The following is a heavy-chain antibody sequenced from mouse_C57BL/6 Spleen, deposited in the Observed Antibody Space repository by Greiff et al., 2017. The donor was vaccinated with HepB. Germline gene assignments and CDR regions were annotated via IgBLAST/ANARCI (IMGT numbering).Heavy chain of an antibody. CDR1: GYAFSSYW. Sequence: QVQLKESGAELVKPGASVKISCKASGYAFSSYWMNWVKQRPGKGLEWIGQIYPGDGDTNYNGKFKGKATLTADKSSSTAYMQLSSLTSEDSAVYFCARNYGSSWDYAMDYWGQGTSVTVSS. J-gene: IGHJ4*01. V-gene: IGHV1-80*01. CDR3: ARNYGSSWDYAMDY. D-gene: IGHD1-1*01. CDR2: IYPGDGDT.